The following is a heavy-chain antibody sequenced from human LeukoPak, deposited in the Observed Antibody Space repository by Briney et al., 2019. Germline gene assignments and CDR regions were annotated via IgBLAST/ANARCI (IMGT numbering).Heavy chain of an antibody. CDR3: AKTGPGGSSGGPTYYYYMDV. J-gene: IGHJ6*03. CDR2: ISSSSSTI. CDR1: GVTFSSYS. D-gene: IGHD6-6*01. Sequence: SGGSLRLSCAASGVTFSSYSMNWVRQAPGKGLEWGSYISSSSSTIYYADSVKGRFTISIDNAKNSLYLQMNSLRAEDTAVYYCAKTGPGGSSGGPTYYYYMDVWRKGTTVTVSS. V-gene: IGHV3-48*01.